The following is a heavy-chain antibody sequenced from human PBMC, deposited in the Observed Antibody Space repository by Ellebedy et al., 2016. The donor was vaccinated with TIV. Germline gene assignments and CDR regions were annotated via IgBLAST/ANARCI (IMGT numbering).Heavy chain of an antibody. V-gene: IGHV3-53*01. CDR1: GFIVNTNY. D-gene: IGHD3-3*01. CDR2: IYSTGTT. CDR3: AGDSISFDSKTYIDAFDV. Sequence: GESLKISCAASGFIVNTNYMSWVRQAPGKGLEWVSVIYSTGTTYYADSVKGRFILSRDNPNNSLYLQMNNLRVDDTAVYYCAGDSISFDSKTYIDAFDVWGEGTMVTVSS. J-gene: IGHJ3*01.